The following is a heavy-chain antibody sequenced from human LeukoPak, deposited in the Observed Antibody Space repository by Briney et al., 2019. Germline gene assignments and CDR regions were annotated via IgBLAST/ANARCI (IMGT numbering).Heavy chain of an antibody. D-gene: IGHD1-26*01. V-gene: IGHV3-7*01. CDR1: GFSLSDYW. Sequence: GGSLRLSCAASGFSLSDYWMSWVRQAPGKGLEWVGKIGADGSEKYYVDSVKGRFTLSRDNARNSLYLQMNSLRDEDTAVYYCVRGGANRFDHWGQGILVAVSS. J-gene: IGHJ4*02. CDR2: IGADGSEK. CDR3: VRGGANRFDH.